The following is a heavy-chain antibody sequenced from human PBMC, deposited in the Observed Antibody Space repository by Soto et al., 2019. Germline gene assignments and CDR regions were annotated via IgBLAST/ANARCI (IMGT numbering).Heavy chain of an antibody. CDR2: ISYDGTNK. D-gene: IGHD5-12*01. Sequence: QVQLVESGGGVVQPGRSLRLSCAASGFTFSSSGLHWVRQAPGKGLEWVAVISYDGTNKYYADSGKGRFTISRDNSKNTLYLQINSLRAEDTAVYYCAKGGRGGYDYIDYWGQGTLVTVSS. V-gene: IGHV3-30*18. CDR3: AKGGRGGYDYIDY. CDR1: GFTFSSSG. J-gene: IGHJ4*02.